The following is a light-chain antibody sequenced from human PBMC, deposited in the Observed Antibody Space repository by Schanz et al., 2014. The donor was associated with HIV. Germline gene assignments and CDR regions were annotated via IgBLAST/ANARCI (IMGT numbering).Light chain of an antibody. CDR2: DVS. CDR3: CSYAGISTSVV. V-gene: IGLV2-14*01. Sequence: QSALIQPASVSGSPGQSITISCTGTSSDIGGYNYVSWYQQHPGKAPKLMIYDVSNRPSGVSTRFSASKFGDTASLTISGLQAEDEAHYYCCSYAGISTSVVFGGGTKLTVL. CDR1: SSDIGGYNY. J-gene: IGLJ2*01.